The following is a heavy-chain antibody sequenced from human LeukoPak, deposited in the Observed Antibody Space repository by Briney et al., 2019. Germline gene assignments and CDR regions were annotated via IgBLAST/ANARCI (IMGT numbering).Heavy chain of an antibody. V-gene: IGHV3-23*01. CDR1: GFTFSSYV. CDR3: AKGLAAARYYSDY. Sequence: GGSLRLSCATCGFTFSSYVMRWVRQAPGKGLEWVSAVSGSGATTSYADSVKGQFTISRDNSRNTLYLQMNSLRAEDTAVYYCAKGLAAARYYSDYWGQGTLVTVSS. J-gene: IGHJ4*02. CDR2: VSGSGATT. D-gene: IGHD6-13*01.